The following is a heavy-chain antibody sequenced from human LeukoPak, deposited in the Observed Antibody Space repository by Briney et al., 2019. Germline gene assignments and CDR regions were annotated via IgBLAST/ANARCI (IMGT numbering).Heavy chain of an antibody. D-gene: IGHD6-19*01. V-gene: IGHV4-30-2*01. J-gene: IGHJ4*02. Sequence: SETLSLTCAVSGGSISSGGYSWSWIRQPPGKGLEWIGYIYHSGSTYYNPSLKSRVTISVDRSKNQFSLKLSSVTAADTAVYYCARDSGWSKFVFDYWGQGTLVTVSS. CDR1: GGSISSGGYS. CDR2: IYHSGST. CDR3: ARDSGWSKFVFDY.